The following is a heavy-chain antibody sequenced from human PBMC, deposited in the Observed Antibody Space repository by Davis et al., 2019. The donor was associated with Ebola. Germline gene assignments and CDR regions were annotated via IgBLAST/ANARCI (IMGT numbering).Heavy chain of an antibody. J-gene: IGHJ4*02. CDR2: IAYDGRYE. CDR3: VRDYNDGIGRFDY. V-gene: IGHV3-30*04. D-gene: IGHD3-16*01. CDR1: GITFSRYA. Sequence: GESLKISCAVSGITFSRYAMHWVRQAPGKGLEWVTDIAYDGRYESYAESVKGRFTISRDNSKSTLYLQINSLRLEDTAVYYCVRDYNDGIGRFDYWGQGTLVTVSS.